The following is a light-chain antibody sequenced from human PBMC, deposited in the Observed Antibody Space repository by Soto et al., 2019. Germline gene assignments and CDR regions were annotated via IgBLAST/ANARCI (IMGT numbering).Light chain of an antibody. CDR2: DAS. J-gene: IGKJ1*01. Sequence: EIVLTQSPATLVLSPGERATLSCRASQSVSSYLAWYQQKPGQAPRLLIYDASNRATGIPARFSGSGSGTDFTLTISSLEPEDFAVYYCQQRSNWPRTFGQGTKVDIK. CDR3: QQRSNWPRT. V-gene: IGKV3-11*01. CDR1: QSVSSY.